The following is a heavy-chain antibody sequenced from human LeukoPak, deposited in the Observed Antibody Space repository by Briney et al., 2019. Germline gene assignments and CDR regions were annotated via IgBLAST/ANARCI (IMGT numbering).Heavy chain of an antibody. CDR1: GGSISSSSYY. Sequence: SETLSLTCTVSGGSISSSSYYWGWIRQPPGKGLEWIGSIYYSGSTDYNPSLKSRVTISVDTSKNQFSLKLSSVTAADTAVYYCTRLHSHLGIHIDYWGQGTLVTVSS. CDR3: TRLHSHLGIHIDY. J-gene: IGHJ4*02. CDR2: IYYSGST. V-gene: IGHV4-39*01. D-gene: IGHD3-10*01.